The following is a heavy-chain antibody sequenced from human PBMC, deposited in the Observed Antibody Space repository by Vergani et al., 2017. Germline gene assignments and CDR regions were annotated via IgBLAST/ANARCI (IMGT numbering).Heavy chain of an antibody. V-gene: IGHV4-31*03. CDR2: IYYSGST. Sequence: QVQLQESGPGLVKPSQTLSLTCTVSGGSISSGGYYWSWIRQHPGKGLEWIGYIYYSGSTYYNPSRKSRVTISVDTSTNQFSLKLSAVTAADTAVYYCARCLKISLAAGAGYFDYWGQGTLVTVSS. D-gene: IGHD6-19*01. CDR3: ARCLKISLAAGAGYFDY. CDR1: GGSISSGGYY. J-gene: IGHJ4*02.